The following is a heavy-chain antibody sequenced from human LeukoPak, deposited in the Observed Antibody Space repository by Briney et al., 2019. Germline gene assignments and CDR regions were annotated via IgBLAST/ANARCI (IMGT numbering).Heavy chain of an antibody. V-gene: IGHV3-7*01. CDR2: IKQDGSEK. Sequence: GGSLRLSCVASGLSFGNYWMDWVRQVPGKGLEWVGNIKQDGSEKYYVDSVKGRFTISRDNAKNSLYLDMNSLRVEDTAIYYCTRDFDPWGQGTLVTVSS. CDR3: TRDFDP. J-gene: IGHJ5*02. CDR1: GLSFGNYW.